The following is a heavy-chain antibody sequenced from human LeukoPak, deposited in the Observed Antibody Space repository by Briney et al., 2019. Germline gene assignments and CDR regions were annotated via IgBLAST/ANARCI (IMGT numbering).Heavy chain of an antibody. Sequence: PGGSLRLSCAASGFTFSSYEMNWVRQAPGKGLEWVSYISTSGSTKYYADSVKGRFTISRDNAKNSLYLQMNSLRAEDTALYYCAKDLYYDSSGFLDYWGQGTLVTVSS. J-gene: IGHJ4*02. CDR2: ISTSGSTK. D-gene: IGHD3-22*01. V-gene: IGHV3-48*03. CDR1: GFTFSSYE. CDR3: AKDLYYDSSGFLDY.